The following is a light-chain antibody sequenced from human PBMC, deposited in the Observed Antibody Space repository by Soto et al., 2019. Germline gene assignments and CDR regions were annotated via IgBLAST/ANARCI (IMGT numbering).Light chain of an antibody. J-gene: IGLJ1*01. V-gene: IGLV2-14*01. CDR3: SSYTSSSTHI. CDR2: EVS. Sequence: QSALTQPASVSGSPGQSITISCTGTSSDVGGYNYVSWYQQHPGKAPKLMIYEVSNRPSGVSNRFSGSKSGNTASLTISGLQAEDEAEYDCSSYTSSSTHIFGPGTKLTVL. CDR1: SSDVGGYNY.